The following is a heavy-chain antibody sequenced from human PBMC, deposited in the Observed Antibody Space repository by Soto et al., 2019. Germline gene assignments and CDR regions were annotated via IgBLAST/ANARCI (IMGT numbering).Heavy chain of an antibody. CDR3: ARGDTMVRGVIISSDY. Sequence: GASVKACCEEPRDAFTCYYLHSPCHDPKQAVEWIGIINPSGGSTSYAQKFQGRVTMTRDTSTSTVYMELSSLRSEDTAVYYCARGDTMVRGVIISSDYWGQRTLLTVPS. D-gene: IGHD3-10*01. CDR1: RDAFTCYY. CDR2: INPSGGST. J-gene: IGHJ4*02. V-gene: IGHV1-46*01.